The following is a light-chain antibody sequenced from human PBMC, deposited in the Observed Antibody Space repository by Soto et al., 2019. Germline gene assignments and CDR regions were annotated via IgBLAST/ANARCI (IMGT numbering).Light chain of an antibody. V-gene: IGLV1-44*01. CDR1: SSNIGINT. Sequence: QAVVTQPPSASGTPGQRVTISCSGSSSNIGINTVTWYQQLPGPAPKLLIHTNNQRPSGVPDRFSGSKSGTSASLAISGLQSEDEADYYCTAWDDSLNGDVFGTGTKLTVL. J-gene: IGLJ1*01. CDR3: TAWDDSLNGDV. CDR2: TNN.